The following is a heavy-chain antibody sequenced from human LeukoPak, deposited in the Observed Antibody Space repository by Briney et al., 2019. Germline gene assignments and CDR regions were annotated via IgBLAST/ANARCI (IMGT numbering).Heavy chain of an antibody. D-gene: IGHD6-13*01. CDR2: ISGSGGST. Sequence: GGSLRLSCAASGFTFSNFGMHWVRQAPDKGLEWVAVISGSGGSTYYADSVKGRFSISRDNSKNTLFLQMNSLRAEDTAVYYCARLTPAAGRLYFVDWGPGTLVTVSS. CDR1: GFTFSNFG. CDR3: ARLTPAAGRLYFVD. V-gene: IGHV3-23*01. J-gene: IGHJ4*02.